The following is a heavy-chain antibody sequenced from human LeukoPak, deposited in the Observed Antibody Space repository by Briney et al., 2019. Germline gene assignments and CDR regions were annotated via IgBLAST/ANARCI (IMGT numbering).Heavy chain of an antibody. CDR3: AGAYYYDSSGPGPLFDY. Sequence: PSETLSLTCTVSGGSISSYYWSWIRQPLGKGLEWIGYIYYSGSTNYNPSLKSRVTISVDTSKNQFSLKLSSVTAADTAVYYCAGAYYYDSSGPGPLFDYWGQGTLVTVSS. V-gene: IGHV4-59*01. J-gene: IGHJ4*02. CDR2: IYYSGST. D-gene: IGHD3-22*01. CDR1: GGSISSYY.